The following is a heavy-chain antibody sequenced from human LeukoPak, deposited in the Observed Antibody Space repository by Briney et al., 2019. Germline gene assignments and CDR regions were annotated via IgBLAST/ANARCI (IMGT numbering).Heavy chain of an antibody. Sequence: PGGSLRLSCAAAGFTFSTYAMIWVRQAPGKGLEWVSGISGSGTSTYSPASVKGRILISRDNSKNTLYLQMNGLRAEDTAVYYCAKARDFDFWSGYSNWFDPWGQGTLVTVSS. J-gene: IGHJ5*02. D-gene: IGHD3-3*01. CDR2: ISGSGTST. CDR3: AKARDFDFWSGYSNWFDP. CDR1: GFTFSTYA. V-gene: IGHV3-23*01.